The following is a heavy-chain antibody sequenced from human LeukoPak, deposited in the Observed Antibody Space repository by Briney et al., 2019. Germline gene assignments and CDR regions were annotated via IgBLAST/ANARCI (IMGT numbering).Heavy chain of an antibody. D-gene: IGHD1-26*01. V-gene: IGHV4-34*01. CDR3: ARDVPMYSGSHLYYYMDV. CDR1: CGSFSGYY. CDR2: INHSGST. Sequence: PSETLSLTCAVYCGSFSGYYWSWIRQPPGKGLEWIGEINHSGSTNYNPSLKSRVTISVDTSKNQFSLKLSSVTAADTAVYYCARDVPMYSGSHLYYYMDVWGKGTTVSVSS. J-gene: IGHJ6*03.